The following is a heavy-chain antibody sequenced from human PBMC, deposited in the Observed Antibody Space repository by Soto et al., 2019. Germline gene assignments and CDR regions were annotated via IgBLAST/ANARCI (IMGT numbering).Heavy chain of an antibody. D-gene: IGHD2-2*01. V-gene: IGHV4-59*08. J-gene: IGHJ4*02. CDR3: ARHLSRGYCSSTSCYAIDY. CDR2: IYYSGST. Sequence: PSETLCLTCTVSGGSISSYDWSWIRQPPGKGLEWIGYIYYSGSTNYNPSLKSRVTISVDTSKNQFSLKLSSVTAADTAVYYCARHLSRGYCSSTSCYAIDYWGQGTLVTVSS. CDR1: GGSISSYD.